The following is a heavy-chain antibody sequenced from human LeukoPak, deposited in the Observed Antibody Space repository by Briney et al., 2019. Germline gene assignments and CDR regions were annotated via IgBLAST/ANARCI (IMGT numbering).Heavy chain of an antibody. CDR1: GSTFGSYW. Sequence: GGSLRLSCAASGSTFGSYWMSWVRQAPGKGLERVANIKQDGSEKYYVDSVKGRFTISRDNAKNSLFLQMNSLRAEDTAVYFCAKEPHILTGYYTDYFDSWGQGTLVTVSS. CDR3: AKEPHILTGYYTDYFDS. D-gene: IGHD3-9*01. CDR2: IKQDGSEK. J-gene: IGHJ4*02. V-gene: IGHV3-7*03.